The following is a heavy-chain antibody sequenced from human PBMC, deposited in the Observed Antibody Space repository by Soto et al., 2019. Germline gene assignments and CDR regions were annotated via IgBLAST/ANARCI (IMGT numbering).Heavy chain of an antibody. V-gene: IGHV3-15*07. Sequence: EVQLVESGGGLGEPGGSLRLSCEASGFTFKNAWMSWLRQAPGRGLEWVGRIISNSDGGTAEYAAPVNGRFTISRDDSKNTLYLQMNSLKTEDTAVYYCTTDEGDSRSFDNCDYWGQGALVTVSS. CDR3: TTDEGDSRSFDNCDY. CDR2: IISNSDGGTA. J-gene: IGHJ4*02. CDR1: GFTFKNAW. D-gene: IGHD3-22*01.